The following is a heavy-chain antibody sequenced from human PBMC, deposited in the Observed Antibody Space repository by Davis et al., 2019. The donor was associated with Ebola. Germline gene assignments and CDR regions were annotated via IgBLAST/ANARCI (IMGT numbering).Heavy chain of an antibody. CDR1: GDSVSSAG. CDR2: TYYKWKGYN. V-gene: IGHV6-1*01. CDR3: ARGWLRTGLDI. D-gene: IGHD5-24*01. Sequence: HPQTPSLTRAISGDSVSSAGWNWIRQSPSRGLEWLGRTYYKWKGYNDYAVSVKSRITINPDTSTNQFSLQLNSVTPEDTAVYYCARGWLRTGLDIWGQGTMVIVS. J-gene: IGHJ3*02.